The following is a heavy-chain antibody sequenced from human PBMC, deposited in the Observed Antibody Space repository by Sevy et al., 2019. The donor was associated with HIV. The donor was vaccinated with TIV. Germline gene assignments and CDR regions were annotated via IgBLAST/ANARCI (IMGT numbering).Heavy chain of an antibody. Sequence: GGSLRLSCAASGFTFSSYWMTWVRQAPGKGLEWVANIKQDGSEKYYVDSVKGRFTISRDNAKNSLYLQMNSLRAEDMALYFCTRSPIPSDYYFDYWGQGTLVTVSS. V-gene: IGHV3-7*01. D-gene: IGHD3-3*01. J-gene: IGHJ4*02. CDR3: TRSPIPSDYYFDY. CDR2: IKQDGSEK. CDR1: GFTFSSYW.